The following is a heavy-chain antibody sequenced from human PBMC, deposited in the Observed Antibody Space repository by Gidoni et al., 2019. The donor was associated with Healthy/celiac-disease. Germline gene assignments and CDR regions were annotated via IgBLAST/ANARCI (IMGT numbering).Heavy chain of an antibody. V-gene: IGHV3-53*02. Sequence: EVQLVETGGGLIQPGGSLRLSCAASGFTVSSNYMSLVRQAPGKGLEWVSVIYSGGSTYYADSVKGRFTISRDNSKNTLYLQMNSLRAEDTAVYYCARSEVIVRDSSGYYWRNQGDAFDIWGQGTMVTVSS. D-gene: IGHD3-22*01. CDR3: ARSEVIVRDSSGYYWRNQGDAFDI. CDR2: IYSGGST. J-gene: IGHJ3*02. CDR1: GFTVSSNY.